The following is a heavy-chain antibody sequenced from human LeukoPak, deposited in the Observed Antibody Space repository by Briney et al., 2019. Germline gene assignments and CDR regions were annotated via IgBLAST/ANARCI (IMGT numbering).Heavy chain of an antibody. CDR2: IYHSRST. CDR3: ARQANCGGDCYSFDP. D-gene: IGHD2-21*01. Sequence: SETLSLTCTVFGYSISSGYYWGWIRQPPGKGLEWIGSIYHSRSTYYNPSLKSRVTISVDTSKNQFSLKLSSVTAADTAVYYCARQANCGGDCYSFDPWGQGTLVTVSS. J-gene: IGHJ5*02. CDR1: GYSISSGYY. V-gene: IGHV4-38-2*02.